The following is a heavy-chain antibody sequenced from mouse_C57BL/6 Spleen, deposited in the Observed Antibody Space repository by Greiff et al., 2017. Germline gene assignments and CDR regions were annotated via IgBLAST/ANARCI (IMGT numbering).Heavy chain of an antibody. V-gene: IGHV1-69*01. CDR1: GYTFTSYW. Sequence: QVQLQQPGAELVMPGASVKLSCKASGYTFTSYWMHWVKQRPGQGLEWIGELDPSDSYPNYNPKFKGKSTLTGDKSSSTADRQLSSLTSEDAAVEYCASRGYDYDVCAYWGQGTRVTVSA. CDR3: ASRGYDYDVCAY. J-gene: IGHJ3*01. D-gene: IGHD2-4*01. CDR2: LDPSDSYP.